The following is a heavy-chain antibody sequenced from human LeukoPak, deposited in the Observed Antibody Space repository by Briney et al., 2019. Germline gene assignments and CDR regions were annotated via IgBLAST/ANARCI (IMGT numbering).Heavy chain of an antibody. J-gene: IGHJ4*02. Sequence: ASVKVSCKASGYTFTSYYMHWVRQAAGQGLEWMGIINPSGGSTSYAQQFQGRVTMTRDTSTSTVYMELSSLRSEDTAMYYCARREMATMPFDYWGQGTLVTVSS. D-gene: IGHD5-24*01. CDR1: GYTFTSYY. V-gene: IGHV1-46*01. CDR3: ARREMATMPFDY. CDR2: INPSGGST.